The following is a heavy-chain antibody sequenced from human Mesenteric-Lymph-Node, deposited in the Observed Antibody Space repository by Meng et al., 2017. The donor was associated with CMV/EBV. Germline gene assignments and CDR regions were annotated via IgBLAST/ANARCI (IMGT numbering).Heavy chain of an antibody. J-gene: IGHJ4*02. Sequence: GESLKISCAASGFTFSSYAMHWVRQAPGKGLEWVAVISYDGSNKYYADSVKGRFTISRDNSKNTLYLQMNSLRVEDTAVYYCARTAPPKGATQRGGVGYFDYWGQGTLVTVSS. CDR3: ARTAPPKGATQRGGVGYFDY. V-gene: IGHV3-30*04. D-gene: IGHD1-26*01. CDR2: ISYDGSNK. CDR1: GFTFSSYA.